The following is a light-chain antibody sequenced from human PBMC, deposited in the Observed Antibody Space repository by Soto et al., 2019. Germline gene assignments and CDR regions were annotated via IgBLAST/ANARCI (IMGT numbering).Light chain of an antibody. CDR1: QDINIY. Sequence: DIQMTKSPSSLFAYVGDRVTITCQATQDINIYLNWYQQKPGKAPNLLIYDASNLEIGVPSRFSGSGSGTHFTFTISSLQTEDIGTYYCQQYDILPITFGRGTRLEIK. CDR2: DAS. CDR3: QQYDILPIT. V-gene: IGKV1-33*01. J-gene: IGKJ5*01.